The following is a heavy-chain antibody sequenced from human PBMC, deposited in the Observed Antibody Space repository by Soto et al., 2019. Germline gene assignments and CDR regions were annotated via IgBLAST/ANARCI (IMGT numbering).Heavy chain of an antibody. CDR2: INPSGGSA. Sequence: GGSLRLSCAASGFTFNTYAMTWVRQAPGKGLEWVSSINPSGGSAYYADSVKGRFTLSRDNSKNTLSLQMNNLRAEDTAVYYCAKDPPYWGQGTLVTVSS. CDR3: AKDPPY. V-gene: IGHV3-23*01. CDR1: GFTFNTYA. J-gene: IGHJ4*02.